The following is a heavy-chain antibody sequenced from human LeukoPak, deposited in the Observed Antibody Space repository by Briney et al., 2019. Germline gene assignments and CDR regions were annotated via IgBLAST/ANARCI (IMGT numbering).Heavy chain of an antibody. CDR3: ARDPNYYGSGKDDY. V-gene: IGHV4-39*07. D-gene: IGHD3-10*01. CDR1: GGSISSSSYY. J-gene: IGHJ4*02. CDR2: IYYSGST. Sequence: SETLSLTCTVSGGSISSSSYYWGWIRQPPGKGLEWIGSIYYSGSTYYNPSLKSRVTISVDTSKNQISLKLSSVTAADTAVYYCARDPNYYGSGKDDYWGQGTLVTVSS.